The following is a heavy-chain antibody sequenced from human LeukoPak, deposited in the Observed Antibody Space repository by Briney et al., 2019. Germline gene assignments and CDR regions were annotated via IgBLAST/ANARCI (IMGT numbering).Heavy chain of an antibody. CDR3: ARDSGGSPFDI. J-gene: IGHJ3*02. Sequence: GGSLRLSCAASGFAFSNYAMSWVRQAPGKGLEWVSGISGSGGSTYYADSVKGRFTISRDNSKNTLYLQMNSLRAEDTAVYYCARDSGGSPFDIWGQGTMVTVSS. CDR2: ISGSGGST. D-gene: IGHD1-26*01. CDR1: GFAFSNYA. V-gene: IGHV3-23*01.